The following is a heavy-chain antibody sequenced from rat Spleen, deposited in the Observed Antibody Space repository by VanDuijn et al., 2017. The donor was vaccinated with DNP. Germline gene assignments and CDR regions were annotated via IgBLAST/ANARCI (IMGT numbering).Heavy chain of an antibody. CDR2: ISSSGGNT. CDR3: ARQWWARAMDA. Sequence: EVQLVESGGGLVQPGRSLKLSCTASGFTFSDYYMAWVRQAPTRGLEWVAGISSSGGNTYYRDSVKGRFTISRDNAKSTLFLQMNSLRSEDMATYYCARQWWARAMDAWGQGTSVTVSS. D-gene: IGHD1-1*01. J-gene: IGHJ4*01. CDR1: GFTFSDYY. V-gene: IGHV5-25*01.